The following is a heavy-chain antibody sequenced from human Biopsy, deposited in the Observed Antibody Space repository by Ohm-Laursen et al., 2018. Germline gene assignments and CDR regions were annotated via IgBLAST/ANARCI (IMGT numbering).Heavy chain of an antibody. J-gene: IGHJ4*02. CDR1: GYSFTSYG. Sequence: ASVKVSCKASGYSFTSYGISWVRQAPGEGLEWTGRISGYNGNTNYAQKFQGRVTTTADTSTSTVYMEVRGLRSDDTAVYYCARVTLPLYLDYWGQGTRVSVSS. D-gene: IGHD5/OR15-5a*01. CDR2: ISGYNGNT. CDR3: ARVTLPLYLDY. V-gene: IGHV1-18*01.